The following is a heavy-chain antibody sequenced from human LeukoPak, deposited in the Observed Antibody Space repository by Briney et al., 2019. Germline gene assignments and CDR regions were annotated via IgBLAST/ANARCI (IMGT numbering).Heavy chain of an antibody. Sequence: LETLSLTCAVYGGSFCGYSWSWVPEPPRERLGWSGEINQSATTNYNPSLKSRVTISVDTSKNQSSLKLSSVTAADTAVYYCARGGISSSWYSGRWFDPWGQGTLVTVSS. D-gene: IGHD6-13*01. CDR1: GGSFCGYS. V-gene: IGHV4-34*01. CDR3: ARGGISSSWYSGRWFDP. CDR2: INQSATT. J-gene: IGHJ5*02.